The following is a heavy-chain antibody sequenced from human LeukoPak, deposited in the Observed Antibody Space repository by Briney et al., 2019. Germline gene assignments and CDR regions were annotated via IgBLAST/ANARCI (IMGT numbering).Heavy chain of an antibody. V-gene: IGHV1-18*01. D-gene: IGHD5-12*01. CDR2: ISAYNGNT. CDR1: GYTFTSCG. J-gene: IGHJ4*02. CDR3: ARGLGSGYDYYFDY. Sequence: ASVKVSCKASGYTFTSCGISWVRQAPGQGLEWMGWISAYNGNTNYAQKLRGRVTMTTDTSTSTAHMELRSLRSDDTAVYYCARGLGSGYDYYFDYWGQGTLVTVSS.